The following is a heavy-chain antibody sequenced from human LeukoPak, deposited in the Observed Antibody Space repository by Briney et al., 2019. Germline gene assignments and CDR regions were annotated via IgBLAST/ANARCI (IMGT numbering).Heavy chain of an antibody. Sequence: PGGSLRLSCAASGFTFSSYSMNWVRQAPGKGLEWVSSISSSSSYIYYADSVKGRFTISRDNAKNSLYLQMNSLRAEDTAVYYCARGIQLGSYYFDYWGQGTLVTVSS. CDR2: ISSSSSYI. CDR3: ARGIQLGSYYFDY. D-gene: IGHD5-18*01. V-gene: IGHV3-21*01. CDR1: GFTFSSYS. J-gene: IGHJ4*02.